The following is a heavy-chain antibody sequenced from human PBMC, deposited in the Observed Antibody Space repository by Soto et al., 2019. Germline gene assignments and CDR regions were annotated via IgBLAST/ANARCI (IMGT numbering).Heavy chain of an antibody. D-gene: IGHD2-21*01. CDR1: GYTFTSYG. Sequence: QVQLVQSGAEVKKPGASVKVSCKASGYTFTSYGFSWVRQAPGQGLEWMGWISAYNGNTNYAQKFQGRVTMATDTSTTKPSMELRVAAADDSAVYYCAWSASVAAYYYEGMYVRGKRTTVSLSA. J-gene: IGHJ6*04. CDR2: ISAYNGNT. V-gene: IGHV1-18*04. CDR3: AWSASVAAYYYEGMYV.